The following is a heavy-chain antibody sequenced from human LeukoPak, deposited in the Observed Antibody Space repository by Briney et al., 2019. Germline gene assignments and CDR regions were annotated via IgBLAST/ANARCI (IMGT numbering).Heavy chain of an antibody. CDR3: ARGELDCSGGSCYSDSSFDY. V-gene: IGHV3-48*03. D-gene: IGHD2-15*01. CDR1: GFIFSSYE. CDR2: ISSSGSTI. Sequence: GGSLRLSCAAPGFIFSSYEMNWVRQAPGKGLEWVSYISSSGSTIYYADSVKGRFTISRDNAKNSLYLQMNSLRAEDTAVYYCARGELDCSGGSCYSDSSFDYWGQGTLVTVSS. J-gene: IGHJ4*02.